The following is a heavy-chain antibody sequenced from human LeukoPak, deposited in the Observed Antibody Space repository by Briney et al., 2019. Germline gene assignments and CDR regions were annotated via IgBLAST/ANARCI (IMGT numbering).Heavy chain of an antibody. Sequence: PSETLSLTCAVSGYSISSGYYWGWLRPPPGKGLEWIGSIYHSGSTYYNPSLKSRVTISVDTSKNQFSLKVSSVTAADTAVYYCARGGYSYAVPLLYWGQGALVTVSS. CDR1: GYSISSGYY. J-gene: IGHJ4*02. D-gene: IGHD5-18*01. CDR2: IYHSGST. CDR3: ARGGYSYAVPLLY. V-gene: IGHV4-38-2*01.